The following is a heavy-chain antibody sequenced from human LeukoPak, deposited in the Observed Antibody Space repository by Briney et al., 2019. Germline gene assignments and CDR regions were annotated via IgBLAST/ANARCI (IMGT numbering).Heavy chain of an antibody. V-gene: IGHV4-61*02. D-gene: IGHD3-10*01. J-gene: IGHJ4*02. CDR1: GGPISSGSYY. CDR3: AILTHYYASGSFHY. Sequence: SETLSLTCTVSGGPISSGSYYWSWIRQPAGKGLEWIGRIYTSGSTNYNPSLKSRVTISVDTSKNQFSLKLSSVTAADTAVYYCAILTHYYASGSFHYWGQGTLVTVSS. CDR2: IYTSGST.